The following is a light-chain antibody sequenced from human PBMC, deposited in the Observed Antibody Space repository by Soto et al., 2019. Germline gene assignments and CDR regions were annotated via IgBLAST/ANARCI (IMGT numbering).Light chain of an antibody. CDR3: QQYGSSPWT. Sequence: EIVLTQSPGTLSLSPGERATLSCRASQSVSSSYLAWYQQKPGQAPRLLIYGASSRATGIPGRFSGSGSGTDFTLTISRLEPEDCAVYYCQQYGSSPWTFGQGTKVDIK. CDR2: GAS. V-gene: IGKV3-20*01. CDR1: QSVSSSY. J-gene: IGKJ1*01.